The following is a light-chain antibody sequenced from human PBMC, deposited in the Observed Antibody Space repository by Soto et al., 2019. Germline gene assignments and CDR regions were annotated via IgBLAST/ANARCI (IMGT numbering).Light chain of an antibody. CDR2: YDS. V-gene: IGLV3-21*04. CDR1: NIGSKS. Sequence: SYELTQPPSVSVAPGKTARITCGGNNIGSKSVHWYQQKPGQAPELDIYYDSDRPSGIPERFSGSNSGNTATLTISRVEAGDEAHYYCQVWDSSSDHVVFGGGTKVTFL. CDR3: QVWDSSSDHVV. J-gene: IGLJ2*01.